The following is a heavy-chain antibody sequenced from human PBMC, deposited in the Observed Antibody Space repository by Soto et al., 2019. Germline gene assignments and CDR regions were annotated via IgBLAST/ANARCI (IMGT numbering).Heavy chain of an antibody. D-gene: IGHD2-15*01. J-gene: IGHJ4*02. CDR1: GGSISSSSYY. CDR3: ARRYCSGGSCYPGALWY. CDR2: IYYSGST. Sequence: SETLSLTCTVSGGSISSSSYYWGWIRQPPGKGLEWIGSIYYSGSTYYNPSLKSRVTISVDTSKNQFSLKLSSVTAADTAVYYCARRYCSGGSCYPGALWYWGQGTLVTVSS. V-gene: IGHV4-39*01.